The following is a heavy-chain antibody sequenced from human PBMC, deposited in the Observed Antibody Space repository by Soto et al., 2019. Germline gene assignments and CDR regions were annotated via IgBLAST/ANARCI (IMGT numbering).Heavy chain of an antibody. V-gene: IGHV4-39*01. CDR1: GGSISSSSYY. Sequence: SETLSLTCTVSGGSISSSSYYWGWIRQPPGKGLEWIGSIYYSGSTYYNPSLKSRVAISVDTSKNQFSLKLSSVTAADTAVYYCARQAWVEQLEMNYYYYYYMDVWGKGTTVTVSS. CDR3: ARQAWVEQLEMNYYYYYYMDV. CDR2: IYYSGST. J-gene: IGHJ6*03. D-gene: IGHD6-13*01.